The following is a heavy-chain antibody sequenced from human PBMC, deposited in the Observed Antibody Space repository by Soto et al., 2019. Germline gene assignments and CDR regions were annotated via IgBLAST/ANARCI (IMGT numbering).Heavy chain of an antibody. CDR3: AAYRGALYFDF. Sequence: LSLPFSVSGRSMSSNYWSWLRQSPDKGLEWLGYVFYGGTDYNPSLGGRVSMSVQTSKSQFSLTLSSVTAADTAAYYCAAYRGALYFDFWGQGIQVTVSS. J-gene: IGHJ4*02. D-gene: IGHD4-4*01. CDR2: VFYGGT. V-gene: IGHV4-59*03. CDR1: GRSMSSNY.